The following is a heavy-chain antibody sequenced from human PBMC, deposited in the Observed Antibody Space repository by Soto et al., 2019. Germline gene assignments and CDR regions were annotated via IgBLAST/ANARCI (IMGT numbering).Heavy chain of an antibody. CDR2: IKSKTDGGTT. CDR3: TTEANYDFWSGYSFDP. D-gene: IGHD3-3*01. CDR1: GFTFSNAW. J-gene: IGHJ5*02. Sequence: GGSLRLSCAASGFTFSNAWMSWVRQAPGKGLEWVGRIKSKTDGGTTDYAAPVKGRFTISRDDSRNTLYLQMNSLKTEDTAVYYCTTEANYDFWSGYSFDPWGQGTLVTVSS. V-gene: IGHV3-15*01.